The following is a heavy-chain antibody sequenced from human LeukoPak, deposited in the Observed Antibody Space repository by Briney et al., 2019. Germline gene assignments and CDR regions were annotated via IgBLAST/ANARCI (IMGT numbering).Heavy chain of an antibody. D-gene: IGHD2-15*01. V-gene: IGHV1-2*02. CDR3: ARELGYCSGGSCPFDY. Sequence: ASVEVSCKASGYTFTGYYMHWVRQAPGQGLEWMGWINPNSGGTNYAQKFQGRVTMTRDTSISTAYMELSRLRSDDTAVYYCARELGYCSGGSCPFDYWGQGTLVTVSS. CDR2: INPNSGGT. CDR1: GYTFTGYY. J-gene: IGHJ4*02.